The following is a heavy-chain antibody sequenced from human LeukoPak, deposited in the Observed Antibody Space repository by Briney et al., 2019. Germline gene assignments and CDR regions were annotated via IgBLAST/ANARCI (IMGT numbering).Heavy chain of an antibody. CDR2: INAGNGNT. J-gene: IGHJ4*02. CDR1: GYTFTSYA. V-gene: IGHV1-3*01. Sequence: ASVKVSCTASGYTFTSYAMHWVRHAPGQRLEWMGWINAGNGNTKYSQKFQGRVTITRDTSASTAYMELSSLRSEDTAVYYCARDTAISYFDYWGQGTLLTVSS. CDR3: ARDTAISYFDY. D-gene: IGHD5-18*01.